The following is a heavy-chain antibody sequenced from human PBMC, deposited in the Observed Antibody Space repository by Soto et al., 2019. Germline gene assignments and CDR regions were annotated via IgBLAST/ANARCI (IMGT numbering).Heavy chain of an antibody. CDR3: ARELGCSGGSCYQGFDY. Sequence: SEILSLICTVSGGSSSRAGYFWSWIRQNPEKGLEWIGYTYYSGGTYYNPSLQRRVTISVDTSKNQFSLKLSSVTAADTAVYYCARELGCSGGSCYQGFDYWGQGTLVTVSS. CDR1: GGSSSRAGYF. V-gene: IGHV4-31*03. J-gene: IGHJ4*02. D-gene: IGHD2-15*01. CDR2: TYYSGGT.